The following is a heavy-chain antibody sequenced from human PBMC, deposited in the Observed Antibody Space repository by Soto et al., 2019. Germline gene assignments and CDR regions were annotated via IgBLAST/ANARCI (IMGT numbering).Heavy chain of an antibody. D-gene: IGHD6-6*01. CDR3: ARGKNEEYSRFPNLDGMDV. V-gene: IGHV1-69*13. CDR1: GGTFSSYA. CDR2: IIPIFGTA. Sequence: ASVKVSCKASGGTFSSYAISWVRQAPGQGLEWMGGIIPIFGTANYAQKFQGRVTITADESTSTAYMELSSLRSEDTAVYYCARGKNEEYSRFPNLDGMDVWGQGTTVTVSS. J-gene: IGHJ6*02.